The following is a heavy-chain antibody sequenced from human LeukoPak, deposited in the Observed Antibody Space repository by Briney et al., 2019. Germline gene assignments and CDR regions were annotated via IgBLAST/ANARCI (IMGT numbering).Heavy chain of an antibody. CDR2: ISSSSSSI. CDR3: ARDLRVGDY. J-gene: IGHJ4*02. Sequence: GGSLRLSCAASGFTFSRYSMNWVRQAPGKGLEWVSYISSSSSSIYYADSVKGRFTISRDNARKSLYLQMNSLRADDTAVYYCARDLRVGDYWGRGTLVTVSS. CDR1: GFTFSRYS. V-gene: IGHV3-48*04. D-gene: IGHD3-10*01.